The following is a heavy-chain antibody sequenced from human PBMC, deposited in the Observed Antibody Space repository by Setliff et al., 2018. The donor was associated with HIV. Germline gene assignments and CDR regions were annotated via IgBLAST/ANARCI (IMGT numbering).Heavy chain of an antibody. CDR3: ARALFDNSPLGA. CDR1: GYSFTSYY. D-gene: IGHD1-20*01. CDR2: VNPKSSGT. Sequence: WASVKVSCKASGYSFTSYYMHWVRQAPGQGPEWMGWVNPKSSGTKYAQKFQGRVTMTRDTSIGTAYLELNGLTSDDTAMYYCARALFDNSPLGAWGQGTMVTVSS. V-gene: IGHV1-2*02. J-gene: IGHJ3*01.